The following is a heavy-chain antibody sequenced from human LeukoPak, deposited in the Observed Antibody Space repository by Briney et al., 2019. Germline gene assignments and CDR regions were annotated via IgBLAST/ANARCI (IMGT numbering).Heavy chain of an antibody. D-gene: IGHD4-11*01. CDR2: ISGSGGST. V-gene: IGHV3-23*01. CDR1: GFTFSSYA. Sequence: SGGSLRLSCAASGFTFSSYAMSWVRQAPGKGLEWVSAISGSGGSTYYADSVKGRFTISRDNSKNTLYLQMNNLRAEDTALYYCARDRNFPRDQLDYWGQGTLVTVSS. J-gene: IGHJ4*02. CDR3: ARDRNFPRDQLDY.